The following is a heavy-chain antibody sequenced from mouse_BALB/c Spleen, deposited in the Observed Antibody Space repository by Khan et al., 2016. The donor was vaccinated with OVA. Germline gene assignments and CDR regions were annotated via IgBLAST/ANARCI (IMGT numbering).Heavy chain of an antibody. CDR3: ARTARIKY. Sequence: EVQLQQSGPGLVKPSQSLSLTCTVTGYSITSGYGWNWIRQFPGNKLEWMGYISYSGSTNYNPSLKSRISITRDTSKNQFFLQLNSVTTENTATYYCARTARIKYWGQGTTLTVSS. CDR1: GYSITSGYG. J-gene: IGHJ2*01. D-gene: IGHD1-2*01. CDR2: ISYSGST. V-gene: IGHV3-2*02.